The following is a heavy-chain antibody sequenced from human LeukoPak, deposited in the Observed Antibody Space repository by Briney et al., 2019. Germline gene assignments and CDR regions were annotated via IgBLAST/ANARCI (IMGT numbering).Heavy chain of an antibody. J-gene: IGHJ4*02. CDR3: AKGAYDFLEIAYFDY. Sequence: GGSLRLSCAASGFSFTKYAMNWVRQAPGEGLEGVAVVIGSSGATDPADPVKGRFTISRDNSKNTLFLQMNSLRAEDTAIYYCAKGAYDFLEIAYFDYWGQGALVTVSS. V-gene: IGHV3-23*01. D-gene: IGHD3-3*01. CDR1: GFSFTKYA. CDR2: VIGSSGAT.